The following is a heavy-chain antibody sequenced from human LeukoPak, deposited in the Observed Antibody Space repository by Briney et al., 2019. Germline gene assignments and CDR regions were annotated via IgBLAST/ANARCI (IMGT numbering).Heavy chain of an antibody. D-gene: IGHD4/OR15-4a*01. V-gene: IGHV1-18*01. CDR3: ARDNFRLGLRAFDI. J-gene: IGHJ3*02. CDR2: ISAYNGNT. CDR1: GYTFTSYG. Sequence: GASVKVSCKASGYTFTSYGISWVRQAPGQGLERMGWISAYNGNTNYAQKLQGRVAMTTDTSTSTAYMELRSLRSDDTAVYYCARDNFRLGLRAFDIWGRGTMVTVSS.